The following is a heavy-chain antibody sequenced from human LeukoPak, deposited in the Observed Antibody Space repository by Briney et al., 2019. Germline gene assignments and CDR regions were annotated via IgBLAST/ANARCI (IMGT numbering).Heavy chain of an antibody. CDR3: ARGGERYAFDV. V-gene: IGHV3-11*01. J-gene: IGHJ3*01. CDR1: GLTFSDSY. CDR2: MTNGGYIT. Sequence: GGSLRLSCVASGLTFSDSYMSWIRQAPGKGLEWIAYMTNGGYITKYADSVKGRFTISRDNAKNSLYLQMDSLRGDDTAVYYCARGGERYAFDVWGQGTVVTISP.